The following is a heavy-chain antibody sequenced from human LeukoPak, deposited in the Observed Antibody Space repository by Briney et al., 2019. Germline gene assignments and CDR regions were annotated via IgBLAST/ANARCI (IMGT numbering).Heavy chain of an antibody. J-gene: IGHJ6*03. D-gene: IGHD5-12*01. Sequence: ASVKVSCKASGYTFTGYYIHWVRQAPGQGLEWMGWINPNSGGTNYAQKFQGRVTMTRDTSISTAYMELSRLRSDDTAVYYCARAGVNSVRYDWPGYYYYMDVWGKGTTVTISS. CDR3: ARAGVNSVRYDWPGYYYYMDV. V-gene: IGHV1-2*02. CDR1: GYTFTGYY. CDR2: INPNSGGT.